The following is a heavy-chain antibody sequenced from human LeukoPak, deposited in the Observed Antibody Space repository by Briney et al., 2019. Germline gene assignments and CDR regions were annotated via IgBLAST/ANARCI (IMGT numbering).Heavy chain of an antibody. J-gene: IGHJ4*02. CDR2: ISSSSSYI. D-gene: IGHD2-8*02. CDR3: AGGVEGSTRNYFDY. V-gene: IGHV3-21*01. Sequence: GGTLSLSCAASGFTFSSFSMNWVRQAPAEGLEWVSSISSSSSYIYYADSLKGRFTISRDNAKNSPFLQINSLRAEATAVYYSAGGVEGSTRNYFDYWGQGTLVTASS. CDR1: GFTFSSFS.